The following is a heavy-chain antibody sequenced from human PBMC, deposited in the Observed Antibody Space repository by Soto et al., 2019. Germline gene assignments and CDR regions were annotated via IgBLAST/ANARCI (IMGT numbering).Heavy chain of an antibody. CDR3: AKGGRQWLVTSDFNY. J-gene: IGHJ4*02. D-gene: IGHD6-19*01. CDR1: GFTFDDYA. CDR2: VSHDGRNT. Sequence: PGGSRRLSXAASGFTFDDYAMHWVRQAPGKGLEWVAVVSHDGRNTHYADSVKGRFTISRDSSKNTVSLEMTSLRAEDTAVYYWAKGGRQWLVTSDFNYWGQGALVTVSS. V-gene: IGHV3-30*18.